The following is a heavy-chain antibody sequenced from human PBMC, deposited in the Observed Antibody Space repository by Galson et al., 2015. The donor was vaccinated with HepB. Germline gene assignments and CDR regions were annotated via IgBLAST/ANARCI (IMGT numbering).Heavy chain of an antibody. CDR2: TLYDGSNK. CDR3: ARGLSILDSRGYRNDY. Sequence: SLRLSCAASGFTFSNYAMHWVRQAPGKGLEWVAFTLYDGSNKYYADSVKGRFSISRDNSKNTLYLQMNSLRAEDTAVYYCARGLSILDSRGYRNDYWGQGTLVTVSS. CDR1: GFTFSNYA. V-gene: IGHV3-30*04. J-gene: IGHJ4*02. D-gene: IGHD3-22*01.